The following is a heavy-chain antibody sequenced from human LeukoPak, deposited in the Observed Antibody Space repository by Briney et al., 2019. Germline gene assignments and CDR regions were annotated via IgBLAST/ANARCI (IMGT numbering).Heavy chain of an antibody. J-gene: IGHJ4*02. Sequence: GGSLRLSCAASGFTVSGYYMSWVRQAPGKGLEWVSCIGSSSTYTNYADSVKGRFTISRDNAKNSLYLQMDGLRAEDTAVYYCARDRRAVAATWFDYWGQGTLVTVSS. CDR1: GFTVSGYY. V-gene: IGHV3-11*05. CDR3: ARDRRAVAATWFDY. D-gene: IGHD6-19*01. CDR2: IGSSSTYT.